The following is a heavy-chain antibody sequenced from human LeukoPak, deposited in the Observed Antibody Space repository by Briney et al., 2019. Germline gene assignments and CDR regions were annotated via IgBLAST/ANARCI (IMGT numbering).Heavy chain of an antibody. CDR3: AREGVGGYCSSTSCYKGVDY. Sequence: PGGSLRLSCAASGFTFSSYWMTWVRQAPGKGLEWVANIREDGSEKYYVDSVEGRFTISRDNAKNSLYLQMNSLRAEDTAVYYCAREGVGGYCSSTSCYKGVDYWGQGTLVTVSS. V-gene: IGHV3-7*01. J-gene: IGHJ4*02. D-gene: IGHD2-2*02. CDR2: IREDGSEK. CDR1: GFTFSSYW.